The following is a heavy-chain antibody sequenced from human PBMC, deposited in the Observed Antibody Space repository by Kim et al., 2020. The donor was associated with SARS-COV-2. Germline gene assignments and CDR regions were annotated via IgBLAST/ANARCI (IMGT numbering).Heavy chain of an antibody. Sequence: GGSLRLSCAASGFTFEHYYMSWVSQAPVKGLEWVANIMQDGSDKFYVDSVKGRFTISRDNAKSSLYLQLNNLRVEDTAIYYCARVKTGTTLLFDSWSLGTLVTVSS. D-gene: IGHD1-1*01. V-gene: IGHV3-7*01. CDR3: ARVKTGTTLLFDS. CDR2: IMQDGSDK. CDR1: GFTFEHYY. J-gene: IGHJ5*01.